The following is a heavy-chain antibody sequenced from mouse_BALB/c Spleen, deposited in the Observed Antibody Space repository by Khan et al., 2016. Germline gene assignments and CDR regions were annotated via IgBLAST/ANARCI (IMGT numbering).Heavy chain of an antibody. CDR3: ARYGNYYAMDH. V-gene: IGHV9-3-1*01. Sequence: QIQLVQSGPDLKKPGETVKISCKASGYAFIHYGMNWVKQAPGKGLKWMGWINTYTGEPSYADDFKGRFAFSLDTSASAAYLQINNLKNEDTATYFCARYGNYYAMDHWGQGTSVTVSS. CDR1: GYAFIHYG. CDR2: INTYTGEP. J-gene: IGHJ4*01. D-gene: IGHD2-10*02.